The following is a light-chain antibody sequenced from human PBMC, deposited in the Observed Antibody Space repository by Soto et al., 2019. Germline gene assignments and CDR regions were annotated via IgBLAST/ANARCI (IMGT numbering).Light chain of an antibody. J-gene: IGKJ2*01. CDR3: QQFTTSHQYT. V-gene: IGKV3-20*01. Sequence: ELVLTQSPCTLSLSPGERATLSCRASQSVSSSYLAWYQQRPGQAPRLLICAASSRATGIPDRFSASGSGTDFTLTISRLEPEDFAVYYCQQFTTSHQYTFGQGTTLESK. CDR2: AAS. CDR1: QSVSSSY.